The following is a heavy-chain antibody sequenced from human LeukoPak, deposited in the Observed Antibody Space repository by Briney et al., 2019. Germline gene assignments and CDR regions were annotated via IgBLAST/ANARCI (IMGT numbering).Heavy chain of an antibody. J-gene: IGHJ4*02. CDR3: ARRGGDGYERTVEY. CDR2: ISYDGTSK. Sequence: GGSLRLSCATSGSTFSQYAMHWVRQAPGKGLEWVALISYDGTSKYYADSVKGRFTISRDNSKNTLYLQMNSLRDEDTAMYYCARRGGDGYERTVEYWGQGTLVTISS. V-gene: IGHV3-30*03. CDR1: GSTFSQYA. D-gene: IGHD5-24*01.